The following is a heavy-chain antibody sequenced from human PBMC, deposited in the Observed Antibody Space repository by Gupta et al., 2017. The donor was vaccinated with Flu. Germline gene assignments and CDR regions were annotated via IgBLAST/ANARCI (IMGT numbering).Heavy chain of an antibody. V-gene: IGHV3-33*01. CDR3: ARDSKSGSTGFDV. CDR1: GFILSHYG. CDR2: INHDGSDK. Sequence: LVESGGDIVQPGRSLRLSCSTSGFILSHYGMHWVRQAPGKGLEWVAAINHDGSDKNYVDSVKGRFTISRDNFKNTLYLQMDSLTVEDTAMYYCARDSKSGSTGFDVWGQGTLVTVPS. J-gene: IGHJ4*02. D-gene: IGHD1-26*01.